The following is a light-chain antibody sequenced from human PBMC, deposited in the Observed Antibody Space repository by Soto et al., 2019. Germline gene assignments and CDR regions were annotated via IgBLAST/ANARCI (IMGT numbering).Light chain of an antibody. Sequence: QPVLTQSPSASASLGASVKLTCTLSSGHSYYAIAWHQQQPEKGPRYLMKLNNDGSHNKGDGIPDRFSGSSSGAERYLTISSLQSEDEADYYCQTWGTGIVVFGGGTKVTVL. CDR1: SGHSYYA. V-gene: IGLV4-69*01. CDR3: QTWGTGIVV. J-gene: IGLJ2*01. CDR2: LNNDGSH.